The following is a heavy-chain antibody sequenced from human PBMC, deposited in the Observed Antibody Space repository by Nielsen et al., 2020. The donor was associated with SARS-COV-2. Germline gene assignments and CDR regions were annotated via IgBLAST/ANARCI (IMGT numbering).Heavy chain of an antibody. V-gene: IGHV3-33*01. CDR1: GFTFSSYG. Sequence: GESLKISCAASGFTFSSYGMHWVRQAPGKGLEWVAVIWYDGSNKYYADSVKGRFTISRDNSKNTLYLQMNSLKTEDTAVYYCTRDDFWSGYWNYWGQGTLVTVSS. D-gene: IGHD3-3*01. J-gene: IGHJ4*02. CDR2: IWYDGSNK. CDR3: TRDDFWSGYWNY.